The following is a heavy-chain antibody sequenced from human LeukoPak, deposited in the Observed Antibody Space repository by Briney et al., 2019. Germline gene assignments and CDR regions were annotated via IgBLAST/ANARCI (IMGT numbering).Heavy chain of an antibody. CDR2: IYHSRST. J-gene: IGHJ4*02. V-gene: IGHV4-38-2*01. CDR1: GHSISSGSY. CDR3: ARHPGPDY. Sequence: PSETLSLTCAVSGHSISSGSYWGWLRQPPGQGLEWLGSIYHSRSTYYNPSLKRRVTISVDTSKNQFSLKLNCVTAADTAVYYCARHPGPDYWGQGTLVTVSS.